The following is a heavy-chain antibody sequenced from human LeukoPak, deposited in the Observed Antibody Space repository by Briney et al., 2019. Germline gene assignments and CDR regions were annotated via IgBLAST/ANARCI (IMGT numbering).Heavy chain of an antibody. D-gene: IGHD6-19*01. CDR1: GDSFSSYY. Sequence: SETLSLTCTVSGDSFSSYYWNWIRQPPGKGLEGIGCIYYSGSTNYNPSLKSRVTISLDTSKNQFSLKLSSATAADTAIYYCASSDQYSSGLFDFWGQGPLVTVSS. CDR3: ASSDQYSSGLFDF. V-gene: IGHV4-59*08. J-gene: IGHJ4*02. CDR2: IYYSGST.